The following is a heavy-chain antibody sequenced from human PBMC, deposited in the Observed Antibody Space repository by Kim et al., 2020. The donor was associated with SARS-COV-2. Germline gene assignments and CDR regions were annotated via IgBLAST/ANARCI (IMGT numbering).Heavy chain of an antibody. CDR3: ATDRDILTGSPFDY. CDR1: GYTLTELS. V-gene: IGHV1-24*01. Sequence: ASVKVSCKVSGYTLTELSMHWVRQAPGKGLEWMGGFDPEDGETIYAQKFQGRVTMTEDTSTDTAYMELSSLRSEDTAVYYCATDRDILTGSPFDYWGQGTLVTVSS. CDR2: FDPEDGET. D-gene: IGHD3-9*01. J-gene: IGHJ4*02.